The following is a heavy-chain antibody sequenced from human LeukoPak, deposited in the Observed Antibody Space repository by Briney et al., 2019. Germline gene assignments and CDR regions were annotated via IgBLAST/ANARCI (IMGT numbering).Heavy chain of an antibody. Sequence: GASVKVSCKASGYTFTGYYMHWVRQAPGQGLEWMGWINPNSGGTNYAQKFQGRVTMTRDTSISTAYMELSRLRSDDTAVYYCAGARMYYDILPDYWGQGTLVTVSS. CDR1: GYTFTGYY. D-gene: IGHD3-9*01. V-gene: IGHV1-2*02. CDR2: INPNSGGT. J-gene: IGHJ4*02. CDR3: AGARMYYDILPDY.